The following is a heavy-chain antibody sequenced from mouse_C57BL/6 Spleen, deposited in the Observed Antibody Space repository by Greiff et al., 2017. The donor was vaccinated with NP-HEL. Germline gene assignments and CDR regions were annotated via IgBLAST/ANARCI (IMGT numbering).Heavy chain of an antibody. CDR2: IYPGDGDT. D-gene: IGHD2-2*01. CDR1: GYAFSSYW. J-gene: IGHJ3*01. Sequence: QVQLQQSGAELVKPGASVKISCKASGYAFSSYWMNWVKQRPGKGLEWIGQIYPGDGDTNYNGKFKGKATLTADKSSSTAYMQLSSLTSEDSAVYFCASSGGGDGYDAWFAYWGQGTLVTVSA. V-gene: IGHV1-80*01. CDR3: ASSGGGDGYDAWFAY.